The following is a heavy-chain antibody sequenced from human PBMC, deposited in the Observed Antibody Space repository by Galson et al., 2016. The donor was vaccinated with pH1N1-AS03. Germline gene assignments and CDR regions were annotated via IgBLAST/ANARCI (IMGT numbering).Heavy chain of an antibody. D-gene: IGHD3-16*01. J-gene: IGHJ4*02. CDR3: TQGEGGGPDDD. Sequence: SLRLSCAASAFPLRNYALRWVRQAPGKGLEWVSILGSGGDTHYADSVKGRFTISRDKSKNTMYLQMNSLRAEDTAIYYCTQGEGGGPDDDWGQGTLVTVSS. V-gene: IGHV3-23*01. CDR2: ILGSGGDT. CDR1: AFPLRNYA.